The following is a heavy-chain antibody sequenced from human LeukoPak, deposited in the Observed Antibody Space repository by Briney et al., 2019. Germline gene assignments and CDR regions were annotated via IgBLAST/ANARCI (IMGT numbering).Heavy chain of an antibody. D-gene: IGHD6-13*01. V-gene: IGHV3-21*01. Sequence: PGGSLRLSCAASGFTFSTYRMNWVRQAPGKGLEWVSSITSSSSYIYYADSLKGRFTISRDNAKNSLYLQMNSLRAEDTAVYYCARGLLAAAGIDYWGQGALVTVSS. CDR1: GFTFSTYR. J-gene: IGHJ4*02. CDR2: ITSSSSYI. CDR3: ARGLLAAAGIDY.